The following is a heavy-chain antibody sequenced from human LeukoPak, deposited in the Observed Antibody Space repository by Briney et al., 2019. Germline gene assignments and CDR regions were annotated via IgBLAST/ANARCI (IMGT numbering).Heavy chain of an antibody. J-gene: IGHJ4*02. D-gene: IGHD6-6*01. Sequence: QPGRSLRLSCAASGFTFSSYAMHWVRQAPGKGLGWVAFISSDVNNKYYADSVKGRFTISRDNSKNTLYLQMNNLRDDDTAVYYCDPHDSSSHFWGQGTLVTVSS. V-gene: IGHV3-30-3*01. CDR3: DPHDSSSHF. CDR2: ISSDVNNK. CDR1: GFTFSSYA.